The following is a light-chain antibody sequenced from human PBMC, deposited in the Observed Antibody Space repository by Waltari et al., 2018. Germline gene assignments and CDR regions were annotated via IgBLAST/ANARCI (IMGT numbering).Light chain of an antibody. J-gene: IGKJ4*01. Sequence: DIQMTQSPSTLSASLGDRVTITCRASQSISIWLAWYQQRPGKAPDLLIYKASNLASGVPSRFSGVGSGTEFTLTISSLQPDDFAVYFCQQYNSYPLSFGGGTKEEI. CDR2: KAS. CDR1: QSISIW. CDR3: QQYNSYPLS. V-gene: IGKV1-5*03.